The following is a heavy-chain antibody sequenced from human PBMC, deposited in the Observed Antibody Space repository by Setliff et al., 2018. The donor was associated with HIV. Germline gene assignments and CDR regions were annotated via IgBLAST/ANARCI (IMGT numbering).Heavy chain of an antibody. V-gene: IGHV1-8*02. CDR2: MNPNSGNR. J-gene: IGHJ3*02. Sequence: ASVKVSCKASGYTFTSYDINWVRRATGQGLEWMGWMNPNSGNRGYAQKFQGRVTMSRITSISTAYMELSSLRSEDTAVYYCVVPAAVGAPDAFDIWGQGTKVTVSS. CDR3: VVPAAVGAPDAFDI. D-gene: IGHD2-15*01. CDR1: GYTFTSYD.